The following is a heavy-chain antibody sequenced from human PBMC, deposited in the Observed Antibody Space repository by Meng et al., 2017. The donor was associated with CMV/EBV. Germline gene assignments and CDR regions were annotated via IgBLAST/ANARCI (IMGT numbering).Heavy chain of an antibody. V-gene: IGHV4-59*10. Sequence: QVHVPLLGAVRVKLYATLSHTCVVDGGSFSGYYWSWIRQPAGKGLEWIGRIYTSGSTNYNPSLKSRVTISVDTSKIQFSLKLSSVTAADTAVYYCAREAFKVLFFPFDPWGQGTLVTVSS. CDR3: AREAFKVLFFPFDP. CDR2: IYTSGST. J-gene: IGHJ5*02. CDR1: GGSFSGYY. D-gene: IGHD1-1*01.